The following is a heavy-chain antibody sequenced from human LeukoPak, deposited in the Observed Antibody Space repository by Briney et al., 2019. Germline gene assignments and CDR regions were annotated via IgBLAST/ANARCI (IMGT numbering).Heavy chain of an antibody. J-gene: IGHJ4*02. CDR1: GGTFSSYV. CDR2: IIPIFGTA. V-gene: IGHV1-69*06. CDR3: AFTEPPITGIPRYYFDY. Sequence: ASVKVSCKASGGTFSSYVISWVRQAPGQGLEWMGRIIPIFGTANYAQKFQGRVTITADKSTSTAYTELSSLRSEDTAVYYCAFTEPPITGIPRYYFDYWGQGTLVTVSS. D-gene: IGHD1-20*01.